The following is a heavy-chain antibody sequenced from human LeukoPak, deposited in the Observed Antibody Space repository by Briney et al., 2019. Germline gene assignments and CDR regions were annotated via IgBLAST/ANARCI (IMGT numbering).Heavy chain of an antibody. D-gene: IGHD3-22*01. CDR3: AKVSANYYDSSGYLLGYYFNL. V-gene: IGHV3-53*01. J-gene: IGHJ2*01. CDR1: GFTVSSNS. CDR2: IYSDNT. Sequence: GGSLRLSCTVSGFTVSSNSMSWVRQAPGKGLEWVSFIYSDNTHYSDSVKGRFTISRDNSKNTLYLQMNSLRAEDTAVYYCAKVSANYYDSSGYLLGYYFNLWGRGTLVTVSS.